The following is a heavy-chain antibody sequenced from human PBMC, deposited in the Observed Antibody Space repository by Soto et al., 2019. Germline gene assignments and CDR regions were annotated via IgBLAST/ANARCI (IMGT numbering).Heavy chain of an antibody. J-gene: IGHJ4*02. D-gene: IGHD3-22*01. CDR2: IIPIFGTA. CDR1: GGTFSSYA. V-gene: IGHV1-69*13. CDR3: AARGLKTLNSYYYYFDY. Sequence: SVKVSCKASGGTFSSYAISWVRQAPGQGLEWMGGIIPIFGTANYAQKFQGRVTITADESTSTAYMELSSLRSEDTAVYYCAARGLKTLNSYYYYFDYWGQGTLVTVSS.